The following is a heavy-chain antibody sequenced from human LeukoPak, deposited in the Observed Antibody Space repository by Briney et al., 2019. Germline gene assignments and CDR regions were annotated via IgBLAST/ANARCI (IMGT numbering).Heavy chain of an antibody. CDR3: ARDLDWDDEDYYYGMDV. CDR2: LSYSGST. V-gene: IGHV4-59*01. D-gene: IGHD1-1*01. J-gene: IGHJ6*02. Sequence: SETLSLPCSVSGGSISSYYWSWIRQPPGKGLEWIGYLSYSGSTNYNTSLKRRVTISVDTSRNQFSLRLSSVTAADTAVYYCARDLDWDDEDYYYGMDVWGQGTTVTVSS. CDR1: GGSISSYY.